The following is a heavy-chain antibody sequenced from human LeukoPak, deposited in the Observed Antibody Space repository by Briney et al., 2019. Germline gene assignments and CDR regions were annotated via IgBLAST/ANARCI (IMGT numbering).Heavy chain of an antibody. CDR3: ARGRARYCSSTSCYTFDY. D-gene: IGHD2-2*02. V-gene: IGHV3-20*04. J-gene: IGHJ4*02. Sequence: GGTLRLSCAASGFTFDDYGMSWVPEAPGKGLEWGSGINWNGGSTGYADSVKGRFTISRDNAKNSLYLQMNSLRAEDTALYYCARGRARYCSSTSCYTFDYWGQGTLVTVSS. CDR1: GFTFDDYG. CDR2: INWNGGST.